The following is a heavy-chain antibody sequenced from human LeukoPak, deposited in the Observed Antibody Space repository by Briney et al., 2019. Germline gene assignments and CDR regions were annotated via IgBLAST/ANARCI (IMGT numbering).Heavy chain of an antibody. D-gene: IGHD3-22*01. V-gene: IGHV4-31*03. J-gene: IGHJ3*02. CDR3: ARARDYYDSSGRRDAFDI. CDR1: GGSISSGAYY. Sequence: SETLSLTCTVSGGSISSGAYYWSWIRQHPGKGLEWIGYIYHSGSTYYNPPLKSRLTISVEMSKNQLSLKLSSVTATDTAVYYCARARDYYDSSGRRDAFDIWGQGTMVTVSS. CDR2: IYHSGST.